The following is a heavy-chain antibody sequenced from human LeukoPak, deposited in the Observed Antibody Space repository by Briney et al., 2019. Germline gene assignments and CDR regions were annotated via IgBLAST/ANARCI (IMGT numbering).Heavy chain of an antibody. CDR2: IYSGGST. CDR1: GFTVSSKY. Sequence: QSGGSLRLSYAASGFTVSSKYMSWVRQAPGKGLEWVSFIYSGGSTYYADSVKGRFTISRDNSKNTLYLQMNSLRAEDTAVYYCARVSLPSYYYLMDVWGKGTTVTISS. V-gene: IGHV3-53*01. CDR3: ARVSLPSYYYLMDV. J-gene: IGHJ6*03. D-gene: IGHD2-15*01.